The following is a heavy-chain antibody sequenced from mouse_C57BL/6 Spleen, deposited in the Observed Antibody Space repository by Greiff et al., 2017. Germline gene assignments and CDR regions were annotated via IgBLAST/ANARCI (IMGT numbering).Heavy chain of an antibody. J-gene: IGHJ2*01. CDR1: GFTFSSYG. V-gene: IGHV5-6*01. CDR2: ISSGGSYT. Sequence: EVQLVESGGDLVKPGGSLKLSCAASGFTFSSYGMSWVRQTPDKRLEWVATISSGGSYTYYPDSVKGRFTISRDNAKNTLYLQMSSLKSEDTAMYYCASLDSSGLYYFDYRGQGTTLTVSS. D-gene: IGHD3-2*02. CDR3: ASLDSSGLYYFDY.